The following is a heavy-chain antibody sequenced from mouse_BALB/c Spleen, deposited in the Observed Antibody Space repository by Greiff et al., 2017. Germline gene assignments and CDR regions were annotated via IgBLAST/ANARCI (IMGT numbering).Heavy chain of an antibody. CDR2: INPSNGGT. J-gene: IGHJ2*01. CDR3: TVGRYFDY. CDR1: GYTFTSYY. Sequence: QVQLQQSGAELVKPGASVKLSCKASGYTFTSYYMYWVKQRPGQGLEWIGEINPSNGGTNFNEKFKSKATLTVDKSSSTAYMQLSSLTSEDSAVYYCTVGRYFDYWGQGTTLTVSS. V-gene: IGHV1S81*02. D-gene: IGHD4-1*01.